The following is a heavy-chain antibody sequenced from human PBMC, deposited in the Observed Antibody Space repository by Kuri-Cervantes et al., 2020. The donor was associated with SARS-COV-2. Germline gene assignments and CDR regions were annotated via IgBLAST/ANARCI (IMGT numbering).Heavy chain of an antibody. CDR3: ARARYSGSYLFDY. CDR2: INPNSGGT. J-gene: IGHJ4*02. V-gene: IGHV1-2*02. D-gene: IGHD1-26*01. Sequence: SVKVSCKASGYTFTGYYMHWVRQAPGQGLEWMGWINPNSGGTNYAQKFQGRVTMTRDTSISTAYMELSRLRSDDTAVYYCARARYSGSYLFDYWGQGTLVTVSS. CDR1: GYTFTGYY.